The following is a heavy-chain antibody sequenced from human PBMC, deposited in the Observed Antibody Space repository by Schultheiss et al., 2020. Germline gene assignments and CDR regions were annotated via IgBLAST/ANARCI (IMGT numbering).Heavy chain of an antibody. CDR3: AKDVEYSSSYPLYNWFDP. CDR2: INSDGSST. V-gene: IGHV3-74*01. J-gene: IGHJ5*02. CDR1: GFTFSSYA. D-gene: IGHD6-13*01. Sequence: GGSLRLSCAASGFTFSSYAMSWVRQAPGKGLVWVSRINSDGSSTSYADSVKGRFTISRDNAKNTLYLQMNSLRAEDTAVYYCAKDVEYSSSYPLYNWFDPWGQGTLVTVSS.